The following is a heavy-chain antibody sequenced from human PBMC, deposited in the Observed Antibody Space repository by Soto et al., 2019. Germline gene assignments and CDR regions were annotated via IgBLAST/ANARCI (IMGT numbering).Heavy chain of an antibody. CDR1: GGSFSTYC. Sequence: KPSETLSLTCAVYGGSFSTYCWSWIRQPPGKGLEWIGEINYSGSTNYNPSLKSRVTISLDTSKNQFSLNLRSVTAADTTVYYCARGRPRNKSWFDPWGQGTQVTVSS. J-gene: IGHJ5*02. CDR3: ARGRPRNKSWFDP. CDR2: INYSGST. V-gene: IGHV4-34*01.